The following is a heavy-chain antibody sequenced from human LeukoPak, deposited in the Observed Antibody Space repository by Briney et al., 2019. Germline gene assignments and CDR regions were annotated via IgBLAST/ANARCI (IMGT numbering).Heavy chain of an antibody. Sequence: PGGSLRLSCAASGFTFSSYAMSWVRQAPGKGLEWVSAISGSGGSTYYADSVKGRFTISRDNSKNTLHLQMNSLRAEDTAVYYCAKDRGPSQIVVVLNYWGQGTLVTVSS. CDR2: ISGSGGST. V-gene: IGHV3-23*01. J-gene: IGHJ4*02. D-gene: IGHD3-22*01. CDR1: GFTFSSYA. CDR3: AKDRGPSQIVVVLNY.